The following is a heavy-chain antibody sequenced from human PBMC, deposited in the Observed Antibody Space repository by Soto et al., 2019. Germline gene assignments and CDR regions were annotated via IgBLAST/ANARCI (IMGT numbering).Heavy chain of an antibody. J-gene: IGHJ6*02. CDR2: IFPGDSDT. V-gene: IGHV5-51*01. D-gene: IGHD3-3*01. CDR1: GYSFTNYW. CDR3: ARHGRFDFWSADYYNHGMDV. Sequence: GESLKISCKGSGYSFTNYWIGWARQMPGKGLEWIGIIFPGDSDTRRSPSFQGQVTISADKSISTAFLQWSSLKASDTAIYYCARHGRFDFWSADYYNHGMDVWGQGTTVTV.